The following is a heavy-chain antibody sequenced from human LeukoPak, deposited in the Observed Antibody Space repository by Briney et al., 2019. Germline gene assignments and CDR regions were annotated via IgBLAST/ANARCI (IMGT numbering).Heavy chain of an antibody. D-gene: IGHD1-26*01. CDR1: GFTFSSYG. J-gene: IGHJ4*02. V-gene: IGHV3-30*02. CDR2: ILYDGSHG. Sequence: GGSLRLSCAASGFTFSSYGMHWVRQAPGKGLVWVTFILYDGSHGYYADSVKGRFTSSRDNSKNTLYLQMNSLRPEDTAVYYCAKGGEGGSHRYFEYWGQGTLVTVSS. CDR3: AKGGEGGSHRYFEY.